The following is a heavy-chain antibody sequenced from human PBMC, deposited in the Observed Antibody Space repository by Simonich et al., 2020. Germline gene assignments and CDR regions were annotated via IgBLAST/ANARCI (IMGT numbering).Heavy chain of an antibody. J-gene: IGHJ5*02. CDR3: ARARYCSSTSCYNWFDP. CDR2: RNPNRGNT. CDR1: GYTFTSYD. Sequence: QVQLVQSGAEVKKPGASVKVSCKASGYTFTSYDINWVRKATGQGREWMGWRNPNRGNTGYAQKLQCRVTITRNTSISTAYMELSSLRSEDTAVYYCARARYCSSTSCYNWFDPWGQGTLVTVSS. V-gene: IGHV1-8*03. D-gene: IGHD2-2*01.